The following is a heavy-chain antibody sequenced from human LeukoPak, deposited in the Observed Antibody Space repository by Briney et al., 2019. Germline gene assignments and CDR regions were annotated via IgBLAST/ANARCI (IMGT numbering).Heavy chain of an antibody. J-gene: IGHJ4*02. D-gene: IGHD3-10*01. CDR2: MNPNRGYT. CDR3: ARGWAGEFDY. Sequence: ASVKVSCKASGYSSTNYDFSWVRQATGQGLEWMGWMNPNRGYTGYAQNFQGRVTFTSNTSMSTAYMELSSLRSEDTAAYYCARGWAGEFDYWGEGSLVTVSS. V-gene: IGHV1-8*03. CDR1: GYSSTNYD.